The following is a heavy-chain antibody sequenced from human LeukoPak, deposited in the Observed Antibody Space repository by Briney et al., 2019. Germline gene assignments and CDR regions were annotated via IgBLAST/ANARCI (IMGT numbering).Heavy chain of an antibody. D-gene: IGHD4-23*01. J-gene: IGHJ4*02. Sequence: GGSLRLSCAASEFTFSSYWMSWVRQAPGKGLVWVSRIDRDGSRINYADSVKGRFSISRDNGKNTLFLQMNSLRAEDAAVYYCVRGNDYGGPHYWGQGTLVTVSS. CDR1: EFTFSSYW. V-gene: IGHV3-74*01. CDR2: IDRDGSRI. CDR3: VRGNDYGGPHY.